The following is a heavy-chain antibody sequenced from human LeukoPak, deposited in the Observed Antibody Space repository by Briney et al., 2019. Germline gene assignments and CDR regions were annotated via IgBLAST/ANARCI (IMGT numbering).Heavy chain of an antibody. D-gene: IGHD1-1*01. Sequence: PSETLSLTCTVSGGSISSSSYYWGWIRRPPGKGLEWIGSIYYSGSTYYNPSLKSRVTISVDTSKNQFSLKLSSVTAADTAVYYCARSSRSERAHFDYWGQGTLVTVSS. V-gene: IGHV4-39*01. CDR2: IYYSGST. CDR3: ARSSRSERAHFDY. CDR1: GGSISSSSYY. J-gene: IGHJ4*02.